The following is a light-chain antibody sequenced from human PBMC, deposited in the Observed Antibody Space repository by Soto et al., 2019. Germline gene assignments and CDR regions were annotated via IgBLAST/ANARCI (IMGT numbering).Light chain of an antibody. CDR3: QKYNSAPPWT. CDR1: QGINIF. Sequence: DIQLTQSPSFLSASVGDRVTITCRASQGINIFLAWFQQKPGKAPNLLISAASTLQSGVPSRFSGSGSETEFTLTITSLQPEDSATYYCQKYNSAPPWTFGQGTKVEIK. CDR2: AAS. V-gene: IGKV1-9*01. J-gene: IGKJ1*01.